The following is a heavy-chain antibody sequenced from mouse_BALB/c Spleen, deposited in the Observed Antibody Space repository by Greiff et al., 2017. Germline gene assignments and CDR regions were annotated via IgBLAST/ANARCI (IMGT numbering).Heavy chain of an antibody. Sequence: VKLQESGAELVRPGTSVKVSCKASGYAFTNYLIEWVKQRPGQGLEWIGVINPGSGGTNYNEKFKGKATLTADKSSSTAYMQLSSLTSDDSAVYFCARGTTVVADYWGQGTTLTVSS. V-gene: IGHV1-54*01. D-gene: IGHD1-1*01. J-gene: IGHJ2*01. CDR2: INPGSGGT. CDR3: ARGTTVVADY. CDR1: GYAFTNYL.